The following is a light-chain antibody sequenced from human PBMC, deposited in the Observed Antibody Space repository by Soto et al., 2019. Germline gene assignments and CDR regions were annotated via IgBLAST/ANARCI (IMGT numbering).Light chain of an antibody. CDR2: GAS. CDR1: QSVSSN. CDR3: QQYNNWPLL. J-gene: IGKJ4*01. Sequence: EIVMTQSPATLSVSPGERATLSCRASQSVSSNLAWYQQKPGQAPRLLIYGASTRVTGIPARFSGSGSGTEFTLTISSLQSEDFAVYYCQQYNNWPLLFGGGTKVEIK. V-gene: IGKV3-15*01.